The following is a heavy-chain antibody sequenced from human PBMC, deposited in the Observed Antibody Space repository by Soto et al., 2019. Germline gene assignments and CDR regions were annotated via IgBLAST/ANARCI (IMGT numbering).Heavy chain of an antibody. J-gene: IGHJ4*02. D-gene: IGHD3-16*02. V-gene: IGHV3-7*01. CDR3: ARAGYDYIWGSYRSFDY. CDR2: IKQDGSEK. CDR1: GFTFSSYW. Sequence: EVQLVESGGGLVQPGGSLRLSCAASGFTFSSYWMSWVRQAPGKGLEWVANIKQDGSEKYYVDSVKGRFTISRDNAKNSLYLQMNSXRAEDTAVYYCARAGYDYIWGSYRSFDYWGQGTLVTVSS.